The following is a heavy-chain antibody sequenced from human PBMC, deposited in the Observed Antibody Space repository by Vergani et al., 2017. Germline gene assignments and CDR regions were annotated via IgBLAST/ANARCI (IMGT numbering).Heavy chain of an antibody. V-gene: IGHV4-59*01. Sequence: QVRLQESGPGLVKPSETLSLTCTVSGGSISSYYWSWIRQPPGKGLEWIGYIYYSGSTNYNPSLKSRVTISVDTSKNQFSLKLSSVTAADTAVYYCARGRIAAAGRNFDYWGQGTLVTVSS. CDR3: ARGRIAAAGRNFDY. D-gene: IGHD6-13*01. J-gene: IGHJ4*02. CDR2: IYYSGST. CDR1: GGSISSYY.